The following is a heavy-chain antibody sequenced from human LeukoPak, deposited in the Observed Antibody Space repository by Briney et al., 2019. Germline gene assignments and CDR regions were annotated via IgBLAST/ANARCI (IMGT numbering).Heavy chain of an antibody. V-gene: IGHV3-23*01. Sequence: PGGSLRLSCAASGFTFSSYVMSRVRQAPGKGLEWVSAISGSGGSTYYADSVKGRFTISRDNSKNTLYLQVSSLRAEDTAVYRCAKGGRITAVLPFDYWGQGTLVTVSS. CDR3: AKGGRITAVLPFDY. J-gene: IGHJ4*02. CDR1: GFTFSSYV. CDR2: ISGSGGST. D-gene: IGHD6-13*01.